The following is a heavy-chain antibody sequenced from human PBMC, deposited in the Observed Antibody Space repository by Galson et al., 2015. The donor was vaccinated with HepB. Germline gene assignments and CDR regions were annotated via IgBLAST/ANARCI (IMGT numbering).Heavy chain of an antibody. CDR3: ARLSSSWWTYYYYGMDV. CDR1: GGSISNYY. V-gene: IGHV4-59*01. CDR2: IYYSGST. J-gene: IGHJ6*02. D-gene: IGHD6-13*01. Sequence: ETLSLTCIVSGGSISNYYWSWIRPPPGKGLEWIGYIYYSGSTNYNPSLKSRVTISVDTSKNQFSLKLSSVTAADTAVYYCARLSSSWWTYYYYGMDVWGQGTTVTVSS.